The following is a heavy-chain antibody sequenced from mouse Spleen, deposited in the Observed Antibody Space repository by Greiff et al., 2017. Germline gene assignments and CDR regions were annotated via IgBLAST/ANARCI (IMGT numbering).Heavy chain of an antibody. CDR1: GYTFTDYY. D-gene: IGHD3-2*01. Sequence: EVQLQQSGPVLVKPGASVKMSCKASGYTFTDYYMNWVKQSHGKSLEWIGVINPYNGGTSYNQKFKGKATLTVDKSSSTAYMELNSLTSEDSAVYYCAKTARALYAMDYCGQRTPVTVSS. CDR2: INPYNGGT. CDR3: AKTARALYAMDY. J-gene: IGHJ4*01. V-gene: IGHV1-19*01.